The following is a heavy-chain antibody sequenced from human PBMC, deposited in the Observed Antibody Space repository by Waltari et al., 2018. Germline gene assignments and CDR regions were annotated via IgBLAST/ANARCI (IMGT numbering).Heavy chain of an antibody. CDR3: ARGEDITGTILLGDY. D-gene: IGHD1-7*01. Sequence: QVQLVESGGGVVQPGRSLRLSCAASAFTFSSYAMHWVRQPPGKGLEWVALIWSDGSNKYYADSVKGRFTISRDNSKNTLFLQMNSLRAEDTAVYYCARGEDITGTILLGDYWGQGTLVTVSS. V-gene: IGHV3-33*01. J-gene: IGHJ4*02. CDR1: AFTFSSYA. CDR2: IWSDGSNK.